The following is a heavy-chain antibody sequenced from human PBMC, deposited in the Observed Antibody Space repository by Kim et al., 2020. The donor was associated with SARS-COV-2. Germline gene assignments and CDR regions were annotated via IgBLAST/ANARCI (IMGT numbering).Heavy chain of an antibody. J-gene: IGHJ6*02. CDR1: GFTFDDYA. D-gene: IGHD2-2*01. V-gene: IGHV3-43*02. CDR3: AKDIVPTYQLPLTTDYYYSGMDV. Sequence: GGSLRLSCAASGFTFDDYAMHWVRQAPGKGLEWVSLISGDGGSTYYADSVKGRFTISRDNSKNSLYLQMNSLRTEDTALYYCAKDIVPTYQLPLTTDYYYSGMDVWGQGTTVTVSS. CDR2: ISGDGGST.